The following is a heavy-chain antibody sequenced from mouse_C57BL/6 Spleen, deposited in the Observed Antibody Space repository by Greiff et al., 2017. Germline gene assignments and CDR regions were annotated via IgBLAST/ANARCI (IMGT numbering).Heavy chain of an antibody. CDR3: ARGGYYGNYYAMDY. J-gene: IGHJ4*01. V-gene: IGHV1-55*01. D-gene: IGHD2-1*01. Sequence: VQLQQSGAELVKPGASVKMSCKASGYTFTSYWITWVKQRPGQGLEWIGDIYPGSGSTNYNEKFKSKATLTVDTSSSTAYMQLSSLTSEDSAVYYCARGGYYGNYYAMDYWGQGTSVTVSS. CDR1: GYTFTSYW. CDR2: IYPGSGST.